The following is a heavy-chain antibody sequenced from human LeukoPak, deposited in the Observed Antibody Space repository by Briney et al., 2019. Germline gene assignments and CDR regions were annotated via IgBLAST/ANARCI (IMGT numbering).Heavy chain of an antibody. CDR2: ISSSGSTI. V-gene: IGHV3-48*03. CDR3: ARSATPGGITMIVVVIHFDY. CDR1: GFTFSSYA. D-gene: IGHD3-22*01. Sequence: GGSLRLSCAASGFTFSSYAMSWVRQAPGKGLEWVSYISSSGSTIYYADSVKGRFTISRDNAKNSLYLQMNSLRAEDTAVYYCARSATPGGITMIVVVIHFDYWGQGTLVTVSS. J-gene: IGHJ4*02.